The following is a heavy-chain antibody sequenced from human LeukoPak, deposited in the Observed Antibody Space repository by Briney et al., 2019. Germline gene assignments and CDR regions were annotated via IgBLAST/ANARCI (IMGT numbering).Heavy chain of an antibody. CDR3: ASARFYYDS. Sequence: GGSLILSCAASGFTFSNYWMHRVRQAPGKGLVWVSRINSDGSSTSYADSVKGRFTISRDNAKNTLYLQMNSLGAEDTAVYYCASARFYYDSWGQGTLVTVSS. CDR1: GFTFSNYW. J-gene: IGHJ4*02. CDR2: INSDGSST. V-gene: IGHV3-74*01.